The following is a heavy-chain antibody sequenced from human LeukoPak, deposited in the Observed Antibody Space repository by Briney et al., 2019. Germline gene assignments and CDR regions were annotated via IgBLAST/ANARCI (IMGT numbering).Heavy chain of an antibody. V-gene: IGHV1-69*13. CDR1: GGTFSSYA. Sequence: SVNVSCKASGGTFSSYAISWVRQAPGQGLEWMGGIIPIFGTANYAQKFQGRVTITADESTSTAYMELSSLRSEDTAVYYCARSAPEGFWGPAVSLLSWFDPWGQGTLVTVSS. J-gene: IGHJ5*02. CDR2: IIPIFGTA. D-gene: IGHD2-2*01. CDR3: ARSAPEGFWGPAVSLLSWFDP.